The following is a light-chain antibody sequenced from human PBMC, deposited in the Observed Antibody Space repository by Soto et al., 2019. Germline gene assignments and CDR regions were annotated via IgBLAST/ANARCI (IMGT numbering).Light chain of an antibody. J-gene: IGLJ3*02. CDR2: GNS. CDR1: SSNIGAGY. Sequence: QAVVTQPPSVSGAPGQRVTISCTGSSSNIGAGYVHWYQQLPGTAPKLLIYGNSNRPSGVPDRFSGSKSGTSASLAITGLRAEDEADYYCQSYDSSLSGWVFGGGTQLTVL. V-gene: IGLV1-40*01. CDR3: QSYDSSLSGWV.